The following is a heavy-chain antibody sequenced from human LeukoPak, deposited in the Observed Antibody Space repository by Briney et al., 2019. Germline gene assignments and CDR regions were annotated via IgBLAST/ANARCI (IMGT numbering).Heavy chain of an antibody. Sequence: GGSLRLSCAASGFTFTSYYMHWVRQAPGQGLEWMGIINPSGGSTSYAQKFQGRVTMTRDTSTSTVYMELSSLRSEDTAVYYCARGGHGGTFFDYWGQGTLVTVSS. J-gene: IGHJ4*02. CDR2: INPSGGST. D-gene: IGHD4-23*01. V-gene: IGHV1-46*01. CDR1: GFTFTSYY. CDR3: ARGGHGGTFFDY.